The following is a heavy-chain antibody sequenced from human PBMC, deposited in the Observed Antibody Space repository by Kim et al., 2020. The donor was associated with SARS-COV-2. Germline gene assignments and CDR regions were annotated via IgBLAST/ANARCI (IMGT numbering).Heavy chain of an antibody. CDR1: GFTFTSSA. J-gene: IGHJ4*02. D-gene: IGHD6-13*01. V-gene: IGHV1-58*01. CDR2: IVVGSGNT. CDR3: AAVVYNIAAAGTTSPRSYFDY. Sequence: SVKVSCKASGFTFTSSAVQWVRQARGQRLEWIGWIVVGSGNTNYAQKFQERVTITRDMSTSTAYMELSSLRSEDTAVYYCAAVVYNIAAAGTTSPRSYFDYWGQGTLVTVSS.